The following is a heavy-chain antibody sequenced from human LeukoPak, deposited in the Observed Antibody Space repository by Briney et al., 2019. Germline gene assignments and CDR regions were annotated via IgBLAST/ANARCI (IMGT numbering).Heavy chain of an antibody. CDR2: ISSSSSYI. V-gene: IGHV3-21*01. CDR1: GFTFSSYS. Sequence: GGSLRLSCAASGFTFSSYSMNWVRQAPGKGLEWVSSISSSSSYIYYADSVKGRFTISRDNAKNSLYLQMNSLRAEDTAVYYCARDGAVAGSFDYWGRGTLVTVSS. J-gene: IGHJ4*02. D-gene: IGHD6-19*01. CDR3: ARDGAVAGSFDY.